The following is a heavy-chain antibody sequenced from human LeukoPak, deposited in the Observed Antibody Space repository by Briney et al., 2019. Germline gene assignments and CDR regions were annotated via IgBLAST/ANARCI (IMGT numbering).Heavy chain of an antibody. Sequence: GGSLRLSCAASGFTVSSNYMNWVRQAPGKGLEWVSVIYSGGSTYYADSVKGRFATSRDNSKNTLYLQMNSLRAEDTAVYYCARSTLGYYYYGMDVWGQGTTVTVSS. CDR3: ARSTLGYYYYGMDV. CDR2: IYSGGST. J-gene: IGHJ6*02. D-gene: IGHD7-27*01. CDR1: GFTVSSNY. V-gene: IGHV3-53*01.